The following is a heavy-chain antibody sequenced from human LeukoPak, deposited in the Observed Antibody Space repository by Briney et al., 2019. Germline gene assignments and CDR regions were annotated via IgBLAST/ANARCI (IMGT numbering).Heavy chain of an antibody. CDR3: ASIEVGATELFDD. CDR2: IYPGDSDT. V-gene: IGHV5-51*01. J-gene: IGHJ4*02. CDR1: GYSFTSYW. Sequence: NRGESLKISCKGSGYSFTSYWIGWVRQMPGKGLEWMGIIYPGDSDTRYSPSFQDQVTISADKSISTAYLQWSSLKASDTAMYYCASIEVGATELFDDWGQGTLVTVSS. D-gene: IGHD1-26*01.